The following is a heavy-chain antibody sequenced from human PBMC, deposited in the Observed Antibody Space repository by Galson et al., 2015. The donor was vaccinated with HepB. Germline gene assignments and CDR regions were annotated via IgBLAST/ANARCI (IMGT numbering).Heavy chain of an antibody. Sequence: SLRLSCAASGFTFGDYAMSWFRQAPGKGLEWVGFIRSKAYGGTTEYAASVKGRFTISRDDSKSIAYLQMNSLKTEDTAVYYCTRPQWACSGGSCYSGLLSAFDIWGQGTMVTVSS. D-gene: IGHD2-15*01. V-gene: IGHV3-49*03. J-gene: IGHJ3*02. CDR2: IRSKAYGGTT. CDR1: GFTFGDYA. CDR3: TRPQWACSGGSCYSGLLSAFDI.